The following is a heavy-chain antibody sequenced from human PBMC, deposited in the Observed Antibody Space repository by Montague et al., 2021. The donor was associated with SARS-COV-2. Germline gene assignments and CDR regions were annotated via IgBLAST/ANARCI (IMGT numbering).Heavy chain of an antibody. CDR1: GVSVTDYY. CDR3: ARHPHYDGLNGPPDF. CDR2: VLYNKGT. J-gene: IGHJ4*02. Sequence: SETLSLTCTVSGVSVTDYYWSWIRQLPGKGLEWVGDVLYNKGTNFNSSLKSRVAISVDTSKNQFSLRLTSVTAADTAFYYCARHPHYDGLNGPPDFWDQGTLVTVSS. V-gene: IGHV4-59*08. D-gene: IGHD3-9*01.